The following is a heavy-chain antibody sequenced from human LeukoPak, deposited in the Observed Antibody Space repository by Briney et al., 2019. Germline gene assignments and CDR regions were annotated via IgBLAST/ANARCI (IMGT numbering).Heavy chain of an antibody. D-gene: IGHD3-3*01. CDR2: IWYDGSNK. V-gene: IGHV3-33*01. J-gene: IGHJ4*02. Sequence: GGSLRLSCAASGFSFSSYGMHWVRQTPGKGLEWVAVIWYDGSNKYYADSVKGRFTISRDNSKNTLYLQTNSLKAEDTAMYYCARELSTGTIFGNLEYWGQGTLVTVSS. CDR1: GFSFSSYG. CDR3: ARELSTGTIFGNLEY.